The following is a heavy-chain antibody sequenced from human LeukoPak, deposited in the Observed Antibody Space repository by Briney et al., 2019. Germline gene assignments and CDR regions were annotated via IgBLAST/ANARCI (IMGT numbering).Heavy chain of an antibody. Sequence: GGSLRLSCAASGFTLSSYWMHWVRQAPGKGLVWVSRINSDGSSTSYADSVKGRFTISRDNAKNTLYLQMNSLRAEDTAVYYCARGGYYDSSGYPIWGQGTMVTVSS. D-gene: IGHD3-22*01. CDR3: ARGGYYDSSGYPI. J-gene: IGHJ3*02. V-gene: IGHV3-74*01. CDR2: INSDGSST. CDR1: GFTLSSYW.